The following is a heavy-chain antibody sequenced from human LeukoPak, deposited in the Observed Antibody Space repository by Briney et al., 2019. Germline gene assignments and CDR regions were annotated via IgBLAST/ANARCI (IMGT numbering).Heavy chain of an antibody. V-gene: IGHV3-30*18. CDR1: GFTFSSYG. CDR2: ISYDGSNK. Sequence: GGSLRLSCAASGFTFSSYGMHWVRQAPGKGLEWVAVISYDGSNKYYADSVKGRFTISRDNSKNTLYLQMNSLRAEDTAVYYCAKSESRGHYYDSSGYCLFDYWGQGTLVTVSS. D-gene: IGHD3-22*01. J-gene: IGHJ4*02. CDR3: AKSESRGHYYDSSGYCLFDY.